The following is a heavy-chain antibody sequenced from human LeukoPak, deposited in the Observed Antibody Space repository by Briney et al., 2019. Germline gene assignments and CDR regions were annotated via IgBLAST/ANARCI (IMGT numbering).Heavy chain of an antibody. CDR3: ARGRGNGYYYTLRF. CDR2: INPSAGST. D-gene: IGHD3-22*01. CDR1: GYTFTTYF. J-gene: IGHJ4*02. Sequence: ASVKVSCKASGYTFTTYFIHWVRQAPGQGLEWMGIINPSAGSTTYAQNFQGRVTMTSDTSTSTVYMELSSLRSEDTAVYYCARGRGNGYYYTLRFWGQGTLVTVSS. V-gene: IGHV1-46*01.